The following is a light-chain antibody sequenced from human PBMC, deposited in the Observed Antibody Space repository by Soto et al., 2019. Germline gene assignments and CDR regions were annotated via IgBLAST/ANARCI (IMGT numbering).Light chain of an antibody. CDR1: SRDVGSYNL. Sequence: QSALTQPASVSGSPGQSITMSCTGTSRDVGSYNLVSWYQQHPGKAPKLMIYEGSKRPSGVSNRFSGSKSGASATLGITALQTGDEADYYCAAWGTSLSVVFGGGTKVTVL. CDR2: EGS. CDR3: AAWGTSLSVV. J-gene: IGLJ2*01. V-gene: IGLV2-14*02.